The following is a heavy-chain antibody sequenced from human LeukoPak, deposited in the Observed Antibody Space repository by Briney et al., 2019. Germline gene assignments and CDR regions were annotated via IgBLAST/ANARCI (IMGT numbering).Heavy chain of an antibody. D-gene: IGHD2-21*02. Sequence: EASVKVSCKASGGTFFSYDINWVRQAPGQGPEWMGGIIPVFGTTNYAQKFQGRVTITADESTSTAYMYLSSLRSEDKAVYYCARKVSGSYCGGDCSDAFDVWGQGTTVTVSS. V-gene: IGHV1-69*13. J-gene: IGHJ3*01. CDR1: GGTFFSYD. CDR2: IIPVFGTT. CDR3: ARKVSGSYCGGDCSDAFDV.